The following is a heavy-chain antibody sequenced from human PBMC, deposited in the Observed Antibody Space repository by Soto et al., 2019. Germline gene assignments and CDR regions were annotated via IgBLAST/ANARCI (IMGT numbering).Heavy chain of an antibody. CDR3: ARRSGSNSFDY. J-gene: IGHJ4*02. D-gene: IGHD5-12*01. CDR1: GFTFSDYY. Sequence: QVQMVESGGGWVEPGGALRLSCAASGFTFSDYYMSCVRQAPGKGLEWSSYISSSGSTIYYADTVKARFTISRHNAKNSLYLQMNSLRAEDTAMYYCARRSGSNSFDYWGQGTLVSVSS. V-gene: IGHV3-11*01. CDR2: ISSSGSTI.